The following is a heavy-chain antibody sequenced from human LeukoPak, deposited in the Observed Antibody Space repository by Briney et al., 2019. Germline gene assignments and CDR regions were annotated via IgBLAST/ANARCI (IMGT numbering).Heavy chain of an antibody. V-gene: IGHV4-38-2*02. D-gene: IGHD3-16*01. J-gene: IGHJ4*02. CDR2: IYYGGST. CDR1: AHSITYGHQ. CDR3: ARLKSPSYGASNFDY. Sequence: SETLSLTCTVSAHSITYGHQWGWIRQSPGRGLEWIGHIYYGGSTSYNPSLKSRVTLSVDTSKNQFSLNLTSVTAADTAVYYCARLKSPSYGASNFDYWGQGTLVTVSS.